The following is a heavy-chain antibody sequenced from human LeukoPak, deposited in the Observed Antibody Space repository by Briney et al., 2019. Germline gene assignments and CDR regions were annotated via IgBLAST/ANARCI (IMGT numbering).Heavy chain of an antibody. D-gene: IGHD3-16*01. CDR3: ARDYAVGESFDI. CDR1: GSTFSSYW. V-gene: IGHV3-74*01. J-gene: IGHJ3*02. CDR2: ITSDGSST. Sequence: PGGSLRLSCAASGSTFSSYWMHWVRQAPGEGLVWVARITSDGSSTSHADSVKGRFTISRDNAKNTLYLQMNSLRAEDTAVYYCARDYAVGESFDIWGQGTLVTVSS.